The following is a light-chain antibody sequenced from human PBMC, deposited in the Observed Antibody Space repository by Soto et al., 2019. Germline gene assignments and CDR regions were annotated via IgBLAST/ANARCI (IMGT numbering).Light chain of an antibody. V-gene: IGKV3-20*01. J-gene: IGKJ5*01. CDR3: HHYGGSPIT. CDR2: GAS. Sequence: EIVLTQSPGTLSLSPGGRATLSCRASQSVSSSYLAWYQQKPGQAPRLLIYGASSRATGIPDRFSGSGSGTDFTLTISRLEPEDFAVYYCHHYGGSPITFGQGTRLEI. CDR1: QSVSSSY.